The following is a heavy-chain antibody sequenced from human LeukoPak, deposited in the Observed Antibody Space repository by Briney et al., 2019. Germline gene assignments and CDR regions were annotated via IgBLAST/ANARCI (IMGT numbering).Heavy chain of an antibody. Sequence: GASVKVSCKASGYTFTIYNINCVREATGQGHERVGWRNPKSGNTGYTQKFQGRDTMTRNTAITTAYMELSSLRSEDTAVYYCARTGSEDYYGSGSLDAFDIWGQGTLVTVSS. J-gene: IGHJ3*02. CDR2: RNPKSGNT. CDR1: GYTFTIYN. V-gene: IGHV1-8*01. D-gene: IGHD3-10*01. CDR3: ARTGSEDYYGSGSLDAFDI.